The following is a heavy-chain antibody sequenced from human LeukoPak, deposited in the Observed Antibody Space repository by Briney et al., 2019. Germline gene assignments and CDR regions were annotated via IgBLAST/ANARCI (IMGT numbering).Heavy chain of an antibody. J-gene: IGHJ6*03. Sequence: SETLSLTCAVYGGSFSGYYWSWIRQPPGKGLEWIGEINHSGSTNYNPSLKSRVTISVDTSKNQFSLKLSSVTAADTAVYYCARGGDYYHSSGYYSYYYYYMDVWGKGTTVTVSS. CDR1: GGSFSGYY. V-gene: IGHV4-34*01. D-gene: IGHD3-22*01. CDR3: ARGGDYYHSSGYYSYYYYYMDV. CDR2: INHSGST.